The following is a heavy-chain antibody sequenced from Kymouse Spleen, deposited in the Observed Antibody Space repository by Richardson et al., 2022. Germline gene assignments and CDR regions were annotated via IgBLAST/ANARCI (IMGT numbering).Heavy chain of an antibody. D-gene: IGHD3-10*01. CDR1: GFTFSSYW. CDR2: INSDGSST. V-gene: IGHV3-74*01. Sequence: EVQLVESGGGLVQPGGSLRLSCAASGFTFSSYWMHWVRQAPGKGLVWVSRINSDGSSTSYADSVKGRFTISRDNAKNTLYLQMNSLRAEDTAVYYCARTYYGSGSYYGMDVWGQGTTVTVSS. J-gene: IGHJ6*02. CDR3: ARTYYGSGSYYGMDV.